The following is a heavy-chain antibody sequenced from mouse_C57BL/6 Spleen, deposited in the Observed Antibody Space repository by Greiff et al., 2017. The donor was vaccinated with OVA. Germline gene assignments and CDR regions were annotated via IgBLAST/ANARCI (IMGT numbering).Heavy chain of an antibody. V-gene: IGHV2-6-1*01. Sequence: VQLKESGPGLVAPSQSLSITCTVSGFSLTSYGVHWVRQPPGKGLEWLVVIWSDGSTTYNSALKSRLSISKDNSKSQVFLKMNSLQTDDTAMYYCARQGDDYDEDAMDYWGQGTSVTVSS. CDR2: IWSDGST. CDR1: GFSLTSYG. CDR3: ARQGDDYDEDAMDY. J-gene: IGHJ4*01. D-gene: IGHD2-4*01.